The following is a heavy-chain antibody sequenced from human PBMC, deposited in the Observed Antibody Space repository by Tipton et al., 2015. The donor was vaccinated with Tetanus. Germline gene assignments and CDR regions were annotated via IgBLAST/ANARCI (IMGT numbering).Heavy chain of an antibody. D-gene: IGHD3-9*01. CDR2: ISPRATYR. CDR1: GFTFSNFG. CDR3: ARVHVGLTEPCDY. Sequence: SLRLSCAVSGFTFSNFGMNWVRQAPGKGLEWVSSISPRATYRYYADSVKGRFTISRDDAKNSLFLQMNSLRVEDTAVYFCARVHVGLTEPCDYWGQGILVTVSS. J-gene: IGHJ4*02. V-gene: IGHV3-21*01.